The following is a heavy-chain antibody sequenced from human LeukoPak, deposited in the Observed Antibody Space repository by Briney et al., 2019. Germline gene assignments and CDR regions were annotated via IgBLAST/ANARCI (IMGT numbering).Heavy chain of an antibody. CDR1: GGSISSHY. CDR3: ARGGGYYRYYYYGMDV. CDR2: IYYSGST. V-gene: IGHV4-59*11. J-gene: IGHJ6*02. Sequence: SETLSPTCTVSGGSISSHYWSWIRQPPGKGLEWIGCIYYSGSTNYNPSLKSRVTISVDTSKNQFSLKLSSVTAADTAVYYCARGGGYYRYYYYGMDVWGQGTTVTVSS. D-gene: IGHD3-22*01.